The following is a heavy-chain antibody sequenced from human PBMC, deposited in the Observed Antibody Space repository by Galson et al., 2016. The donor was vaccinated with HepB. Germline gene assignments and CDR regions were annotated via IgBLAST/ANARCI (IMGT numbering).Heavy chain of an antibody. D-gene: IGHD3-3*01. CDR1: GFSLSTTRVG. V-gene: IGHV2-5*02. J-gene: IGHJ4*01. Sequence: PALVKPTQTLTLTCTFSGFSLSTTRVGVGWIRQPPGKALAWLALVYWDDDKRYSPSLRNRLTITKDTSENQVVLTVTNVDPADTATYYCVRVYNDFWSGSSSSGLYYCDYGGRGTLVTVSS. CDR2: VYWDDDK. CDR3: VRVYNDFWSGSSSSGLYYCDY.